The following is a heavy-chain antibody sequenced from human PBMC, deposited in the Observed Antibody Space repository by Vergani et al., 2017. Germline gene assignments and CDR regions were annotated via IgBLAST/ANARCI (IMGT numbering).Heavy chain of an antibody. CDR1: GYTFTSYD. V-gene: IGHV1-8*01. CDR3: AREWELLWFGENPGAFDI. Sequence: QVQLVQSGAEVKKPGASVKVSCKASGYTFTSYDINWVRQATGQGLEWMGWMNPNSGNTGYAQKFQGRVTMTRNTSISTAYMELSSLRSEDTAVYYCAREWELLWFGENPGAFDIWGQGTMVTVSS. J-gene: IGHJ3*02. CDR2: MNPNSGNT. D-gene: IGHD3-10*01.